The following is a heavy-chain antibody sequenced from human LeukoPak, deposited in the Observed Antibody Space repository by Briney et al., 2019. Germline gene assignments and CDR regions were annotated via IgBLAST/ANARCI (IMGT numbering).Heavy chain of an antibody. CDR1: GGSISSYY. CDR2: IYNSGST. Sequence: SETVSLTCTVSGGSISSYYWSWLRQPPGKGLEWIGYIYNSGSTTYNPSLKSRVTISVDRSKNQFSLNLSSVTAADTAVYYCARGGRGYFDYWGQGTLVTVSS. D-gene: IGHD2-15*01. J-gene: IGHJ4*02. CDR3: ARGGRGYFDY. V-gene: IGHV4-59*08.